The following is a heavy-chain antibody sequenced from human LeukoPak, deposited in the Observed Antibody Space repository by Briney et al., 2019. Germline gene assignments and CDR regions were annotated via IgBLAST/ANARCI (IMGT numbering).Heavy chain of an antibody. Sequence: GGSLRLSCAASGFTFSSYSMNWVRQAPGKGLEWVSSISSSSSYIYYADSVKGRFTISRDNAKNSLYLQMNSLRAEDTAVYYCARLVSSGSYFDYWGQGTLATVSS. CDR3: ARLVSSGSYFDY. CDR2: ISSSSSYI. CDR1: GFTFSSYS. V-gene: IGHV3-21*01. D-gene: IGHD1-26*01. J-gene: IGHJ4*02.